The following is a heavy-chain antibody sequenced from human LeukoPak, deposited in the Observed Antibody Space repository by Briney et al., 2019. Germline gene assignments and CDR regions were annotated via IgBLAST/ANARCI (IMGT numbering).Heavy chain of an antibody. D-gene: IGHD5-18*01. J-gene: IGHJ4*02. CDR2: ISAYNGNT. Sequence: ASVKVSCKASGYTFTSYGISWVRQAPGQGLEWMGWISAYNGNTNYAQKLRGRVTMTTDTSTSTAYMELRSLRSDDTAVYYCARGLGKYSYGPFDYWGQGTLVTVSS. CDR3: ARGLGKYSYGPFDY. V-gene: IGHV1-18*01. CDR1: GYTFTSYG.